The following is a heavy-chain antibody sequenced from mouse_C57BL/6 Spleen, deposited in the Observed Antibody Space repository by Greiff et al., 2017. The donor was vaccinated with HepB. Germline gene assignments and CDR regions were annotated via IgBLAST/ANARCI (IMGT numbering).Heavy chain of an antibody. CDR1: GFSFNTYA. CDR2: IRSKSNNYAT. Sequence: DVKLVESGGGLVQPKGSLKLSCAASGFSFNTYAMNWVRQAPGKGLEWVARIRSKSNNYATYYADSVKDRFTISRDDSESMLYLQMNNLKTEDTAMYYCVRSYYGSSYVGWYFDVWGTGTTVTVSS. CDR3: VRSYYGSSYVGWYFDV. J-gene: IGHJ1*03. D-gene: IGHD1-1*01. V-gene: IGHV10-1*01.